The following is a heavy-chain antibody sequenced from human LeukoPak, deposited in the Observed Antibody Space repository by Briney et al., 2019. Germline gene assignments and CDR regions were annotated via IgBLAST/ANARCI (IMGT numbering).Heavy chain of an antibody. D-gene: IGHD5-12*01. CDR1: GYTFSHYA. V-gene: IGHV1-3*01. J-gene: IGHJ6*02. CDR2: ITAGNGDT. CDR3: VRGLDYYYTMDV. Sequence: GASVKVSCKASGYTFSHYAIHWVRQAPEQTFEWMGWITAGNGDTKYSEKFQDRVTLTRDTSARTAYMELSSLRSEDTAIYFCVRGLDYYYTMDVWGQGTTIIVSS.